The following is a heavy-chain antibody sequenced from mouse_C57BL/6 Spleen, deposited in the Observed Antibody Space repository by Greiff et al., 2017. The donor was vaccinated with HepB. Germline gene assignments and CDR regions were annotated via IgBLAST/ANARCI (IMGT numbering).Heavy chain of an antibody. CDR2: IDPENGDT. Sequence: EVKVVESGAELVRPGASVKLSCTASGFNIKDDYMHWVKQRPEQGLEWIGWIDPENGDTEYASKFQGKATITADTSSNTAYLQLSSLTSEDTAVYYCTTDYSTVGENYWGQGTTLTVSS. V-gene: IGHV14-4*01. J-gene: IGHJ2*01. CDR3: TTDYSTVGENY. CDR1: GFNIKDDY. D-gene: IGHD2-5*01.